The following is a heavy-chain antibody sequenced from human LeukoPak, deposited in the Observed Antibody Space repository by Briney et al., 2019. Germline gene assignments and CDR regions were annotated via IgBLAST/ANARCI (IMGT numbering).Heavy chain of an antibody. D-gene: IGHD2-2*01. J-gene: IGHJ4*02. CDR2: LVVGSGNT. CDR3: AAVFFSSTVPYFDH. CDR1: GFTFTSSA. Sequence: SVTVSCKASGFTFTSSAIHRVRQVRGQRLEWIGWLVVGSGNTNYAQKFQDRVTITKDMSTMTAYMELSSLRSAHTALFYCAAVFFSSTVPYFDHWRQGTLVTVSS. V-gene: IGHV1-58*02.